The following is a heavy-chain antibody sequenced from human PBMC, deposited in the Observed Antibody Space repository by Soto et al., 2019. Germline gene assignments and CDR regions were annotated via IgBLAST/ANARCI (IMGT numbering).Heavy chain of an antibody. CDR3: AKDPANYYGSGSYYGVFDY. J-gene: IGHJ4*02. Sequence: EVQLLESGGGLVQPGGSLRLSCAASGFTFSSYAMSWVRQAPGKGLEWVSAISGSGGSTYYADSVKGRFTISRDNSKNPLYLQMNSLRAEDTAVYYCAKDPANYYGSGSYYGVFDYWGQGTLVTVSS. CDR2: ISGSGGST. D-gene: IGHD3-10*01. V-gene: IGHV3-23*01. CDR1: GFTFSSYA.